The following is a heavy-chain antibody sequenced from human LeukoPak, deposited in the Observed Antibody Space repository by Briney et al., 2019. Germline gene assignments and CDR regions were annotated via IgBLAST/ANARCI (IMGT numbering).Heavy chain of an antibody. CDR1: GFTFSSYW. Sequence: PGGSLRLSCAASGFTFSSYWMSWVRQAPGKGLEWVANIKQDGSEKYYVDSVKGRFTISRDNAKNSLYLQMNSLRAEDTTMYYCARVGYDILTGQLDYWGQGTLVTVSS. CDR2: IKQDGSEK. J-gene: IGHJ4*02. D-gene: IGHD3-9*01. V-gene: IGHV3-7*01. CDR3: ARVGYDILTGQLDY.